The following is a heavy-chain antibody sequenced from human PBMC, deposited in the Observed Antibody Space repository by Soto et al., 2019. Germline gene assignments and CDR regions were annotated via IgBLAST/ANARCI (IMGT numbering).Heavy chain of an antibody. V-gene: IGHV3-23*01. J-gene: IGHJ6*02. Sequence: EVQLLESGGGLVQPGGSLRLSCAASGFTFSSYAMSWVRQAPGKGLEWVSAISGSGGSTYSADSVKGRFTISRDNSKKTLYLQMNRLRAEDTAVYYCAKATNAGYGSGSYFFETPYGMDVWGQGTTVTVSS. D-gene: IGHD3-10*01. CDR1: GFTFSSYA. CDR2: ISGSGGST. CDR3: AKATNAGYGSGSYFFETPYGMDV.